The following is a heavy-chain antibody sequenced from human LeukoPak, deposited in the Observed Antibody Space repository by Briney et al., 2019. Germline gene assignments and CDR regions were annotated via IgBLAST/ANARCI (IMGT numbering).Heavy chain of an antibody. D-gene: IGHD3-22*01. Sequence: GGSLRLSCPTSGFTFSSYAMSWVRQAPWKGLEWVSAISGSGGSTYYVDSVKGRFTISRDNSKNTPYLQINSLRAEDTAVYNRAKVRDYYYDSSGSLDFDYWGPGTLITVSS. V-gene: IGHV3-23*01. CDR1: GFTFSSYA. CDR2: ISGSGGST. J-gene: IGHJ4*02. CDR3: AKVRDYYYDSSGSLDFDY.